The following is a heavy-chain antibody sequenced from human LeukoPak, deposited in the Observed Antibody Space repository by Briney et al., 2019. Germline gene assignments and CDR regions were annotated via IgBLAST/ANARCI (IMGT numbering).Heavy chain of an antibody. V-gene: IGHV4-30-4*01. CDR1: GGSISSGDYY. CDR3: ARVTNYYGSGSYRFVDY. CDR2: IYYSGST. J-gene: IGHJ4*02. D-gene: IGHD3-10*01. Sequence: SETLSLTCTVSGGSISSGDYYWSWIRQPPGKGLEWIGHIYYSGSTYYNPSLKSRVTMSVDTSKNRFSLKLSSVTAADTAVYYCARVTNYYGSGSYRFVDYWGQGTLVTVSS.